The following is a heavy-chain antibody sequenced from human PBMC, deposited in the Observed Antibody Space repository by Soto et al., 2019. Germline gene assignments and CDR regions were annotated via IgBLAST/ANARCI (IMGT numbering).Heavy chain of an antibody. CDR2: ISSSSSYI. D-gene: IGHD2-21*01. V-gene: IGHV3-21*01. CDR1: GFTFSSYS. J-gene: IGHJ6*02. Sequence: EVQLVESGGGLVKPGGSLRLSCAASGFTFSSYSMNWVRQAPGKGLEWVSSISSSSSYIYYADSVKGRFTISRDNAKNSLYLKMNSLRAEDTAVYYCARDPPRDYSYYYGMDVWGQGTTVTVSS. CDR3: ARDPPRDYSYYYGMDV.